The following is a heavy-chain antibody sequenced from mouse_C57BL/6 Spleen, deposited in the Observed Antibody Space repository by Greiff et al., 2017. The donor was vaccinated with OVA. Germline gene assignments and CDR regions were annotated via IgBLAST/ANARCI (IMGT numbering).Heavy chain of an antibody. CDR2: IYPGDGDT. V-gene: IGHV1-82*01. Sequence: QVQLQQSGPELVKPGASVKISCKASGYAFSSSWMNWVKQRPGKGLEWIGRIYPGDGDTNYNGKFKGKATLTADKSSRTAYMQLSSLTSEDSAVYFCAPMVTTGFAYWGQGTLVTVSA. CDR3: APMVTTGFAY. D-gene: IGHD2-2*01. CDR1: GYAFSSSW. J-gene: IGHJ3*01.